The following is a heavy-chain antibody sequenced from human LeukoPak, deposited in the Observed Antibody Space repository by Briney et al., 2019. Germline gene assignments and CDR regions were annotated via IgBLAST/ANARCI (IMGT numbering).Heavy chain of an antibody. Sequence: QPGRSLTLSCAASGFTFSSYGMHWVRQAPGKGLEWVAVRSYDGSNKYYADSVKGRFTISRDNSKNTLYLQMNSLRAEDTAVYYCAKLLWFGEFFDYWGQGTLVTVSS. J-gene: IGHJ4*02. CDR2: RSYDGSNK. CDR3: AKLLWFGEFFDY. D-gene: IGHD3-10*01. V-gene: IGHV3-30*18. CDR1: GFTFSSYG.